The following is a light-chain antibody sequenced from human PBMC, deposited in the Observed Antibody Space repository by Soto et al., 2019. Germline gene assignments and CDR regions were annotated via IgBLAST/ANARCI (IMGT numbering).Light chain of an antibody. Sequence: EIVMTQSPATLSVSPGERATLSCRASQSVTSKLAWYQHKPGQAPRLLIYDASTRATGIPARISGSGSGTEVTLTLSSLESEDFGVYYCQQYNDWPPVYTFGQGTKLDIK. J-gene: IGKJ2*01. CDR1: QSVTSK. CDR3: QQYNDWPPVYT. V-gene: IGKV3D-15*01. CDR2: DAS.